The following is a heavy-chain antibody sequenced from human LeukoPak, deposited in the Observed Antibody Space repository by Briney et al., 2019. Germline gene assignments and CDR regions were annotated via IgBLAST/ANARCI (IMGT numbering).Heavy chain of an antibody. CDR2: ISCDGSNK. J-gene: IGHJ6*03. CDR1: GFTFSSYG. D-gene: IGHD2-2*01. V-gene: IGHV3-30*18. Sequence: GGSLRLSCAASGFTFSSYGMHWVRQAPGKGLEWVAVISCDGSNKYYADSVKGRFTISRDNSKNTLYLQMNSLRAEDTAVYYCAKEVVVVGYMDVWGKGTTVTVSS. CDR3: AKEVVVVGYMDV.